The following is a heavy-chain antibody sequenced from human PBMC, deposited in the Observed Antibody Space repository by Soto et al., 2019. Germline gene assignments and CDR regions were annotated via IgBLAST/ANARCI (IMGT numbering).Heavy chain of an antibody. J-gene: IGHJ4*02. Sequence: ASVKVSCKASGYTFPNYHIHWVRQAPEDGLEWMGRINPSGGTTIYAQKFHGRVTMTRDTSTSTVYMELSSLRSEDTAVYYCAREVLIDLNYFDYWGQGALVNVSS. D-gene: IGHD2-21*01. V-gene: IGHV1-46*01. CDR1: GYTFPNYH. CDR2: INPSGGTT. CDR3: AREVLIDLNYFDY.